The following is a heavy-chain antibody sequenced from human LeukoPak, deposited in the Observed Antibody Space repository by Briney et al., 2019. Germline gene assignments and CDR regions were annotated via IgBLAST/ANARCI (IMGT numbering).Heavy chain of an antibody. CDR2: INPRSGGT. J-gene: IGHJ5*02. CDR1: GYTLNGDY. Sequence: ASVKVPHKASGYTLNGDYMHWVQQDPGQGLEWIGWINPRSGGTSYAKTFQGRVTMTRDTSINIAYTELSRLRSDDTPVYYCAREALLVVVASTGCFDPWGQGTLSPSPQ. CDR3: AREALLVVVASTGCFDP. V-gene: IGHV1-2*02. D-gene: IGHD2-15*01.